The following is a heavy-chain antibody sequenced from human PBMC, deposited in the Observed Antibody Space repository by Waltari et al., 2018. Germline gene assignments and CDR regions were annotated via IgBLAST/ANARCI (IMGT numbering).Heavy chain of an antibody. Sequence: QVQLVQSGAEVKKPGSSVKVSCKASGGTFSSYAISWVRQAPGQGLEWMGGISPIRGIANHAQKVQGRVTITADKSTSTAYMELSSLRSEDTAVYYCARSGLTRETIFGVVKLNYFDYWGQGTLVTVSS. CDR1: GGTFSSYA. J-gene: IGHJ4*02. V-gene: IGHV1-69*10. CDR2: ISPIRGIA. D-gene: IGHD3-3*01. CDR3: ARSGLTRETIFGVVKLNYFDY.